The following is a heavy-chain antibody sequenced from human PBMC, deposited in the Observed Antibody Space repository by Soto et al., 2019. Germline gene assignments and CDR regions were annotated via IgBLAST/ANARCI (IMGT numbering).Heavy chain of an antibody. Sequence: SETLSLTCTVSGGSISSGDYYWSWIRQPPGKGLEWIGYIYYSGSTYYNPSLKSRVTISVDTSKNQFSLRLSSVTAADTAVYYCARWDGVWSAFDIWGQGTMVTVSS. CDR2: IYYSGST. J-gene: IGHJ3*02. CDR1: GGSISSGDYY. D-gene: IGHD1-26*01. CDR3: ARWDGVWSAFDI. V-gene: IGHV4-30-4*01.